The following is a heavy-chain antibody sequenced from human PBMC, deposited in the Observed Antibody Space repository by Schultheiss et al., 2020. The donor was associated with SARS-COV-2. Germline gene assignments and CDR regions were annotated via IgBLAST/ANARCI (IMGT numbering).Heavy chain of an antibody. CDR1: GFIFNNYP. Sequence: GGSLRLSCAASGFIFNNYPMHWVRLAPGKGLEWVSSISGTSSYIYYADSVRGRFIISRDNAKNSLDLQMNSLRVDDTAVYYCVKEGEEMGTSWGQGTLVTVSS. V-gene: IGHV3-21*04. D-gene: IGHD5-24*01. CDR2: ISGTSSYI. J-gene: IGHJ4*02. CDR3: VKEGEEMGTS.